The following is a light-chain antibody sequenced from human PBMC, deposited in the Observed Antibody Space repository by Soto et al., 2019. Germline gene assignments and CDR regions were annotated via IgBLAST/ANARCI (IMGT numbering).Light chain of an antibody. Sequence: QSVLTQPPSASGSPGQSVTISCIGTSSDVGGYNYVSWYQQHPGKAPKLMIYEASKRPSGVPDRFSGSKSGNTASLTVSGLQAEDEADYYCSSYAASNNLGVFGGGTKVTVL. V-gene: IGLV2-8*01. CDR1: SSDVGGYNY. J-gene: IGLJ2*01. CDR3: SSYAASNNLGV. CDR2: EAS.